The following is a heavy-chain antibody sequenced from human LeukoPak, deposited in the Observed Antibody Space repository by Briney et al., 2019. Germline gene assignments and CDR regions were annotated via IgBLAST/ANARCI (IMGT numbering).Heavy chain of an antibody. CDR2: INHSGST. CDR3: ARRTTYYYGMDV. J-gene: IGHJ6*02. Sequence: SETLSLTCAVYGGSFSGYYWSWIRQPPGKGLEWIGEINHSGSTNYNPSLKSRVTISVDTSKNQFSLKLSSVTAAGTAVYYCARRTTYYYGMDVWGQGTTVTVSS. CDR1: GGSFSGYY. D-gene: IGHD1-1*01. V-gene: IGHV4-34*01.